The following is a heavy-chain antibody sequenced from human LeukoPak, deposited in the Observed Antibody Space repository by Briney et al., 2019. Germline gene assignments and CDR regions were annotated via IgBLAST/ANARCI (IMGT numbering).Heavy chain of an antibody. CDR3: AKWAGYYDSSGYYDYGMDV. CDR1: GFTFSSYG. D-gene: IGHD3-22*01. V-gene: IGHV3-30*02. Sequence: GGSLRLSCAASGFTFSSYGMHWVRQAPGKGLEWVAVIWYDGSNKYYADSVKGRFTISRDNSKNTLYLQMNSLRAEDTAVYYCAKWAGYYDSSGYYDYGMDVWGQGTTVTVSS. CDR2: IWYDGSNK. J-gene: IGHJ6*02.